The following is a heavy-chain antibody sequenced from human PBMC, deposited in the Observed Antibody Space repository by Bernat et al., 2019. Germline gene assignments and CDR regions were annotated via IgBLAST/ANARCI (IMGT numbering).Heavy chain of an antibody. CDR3: AKDRDFWSGYQFDY. CDR1: GFTFSSYG. CDR2: ISGSGGST. J-gene: IGHJ4*02. V-gene: IGHV3-23*04. Sequence: VQLVESGGGVVQPGRSLRLSCAASGFTFSSYGMHWVRQAPGKGLEWVSAISGSGGSTYYADSVKGRFTISRDNSKNTLYLQMNSLRAEDTAVYYCAKDRDFWSGYQFDYWGQGTLVTVSS. D-gene: IGHD3-3*01.